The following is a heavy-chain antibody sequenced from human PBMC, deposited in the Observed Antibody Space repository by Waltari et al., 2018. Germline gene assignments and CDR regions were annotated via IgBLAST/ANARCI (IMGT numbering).Heavy chain of an antibody. CDR3: ARVEENDAFDI. V-gene: IGHV3-21*01. J-gene: IGHJ3*02. CDR1: GFTFSTYT. CDR2: ISSTSSYI. Sequence: EVQLVESGGGLVRPGGSLRLSGAASGFTFSTYTMTGVRQAPGEGLEWVSSISSTSSYIYYADSVKGRSTISRDNAKNSLYLQMNSLRAEDTAVYYCARVEENDAFDIWGQGTMVTVSS.